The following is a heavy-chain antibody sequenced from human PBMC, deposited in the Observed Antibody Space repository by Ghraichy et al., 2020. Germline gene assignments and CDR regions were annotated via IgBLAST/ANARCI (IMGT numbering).Heavy chain of an antibody. CDR1: GFTFSSYG. Sequence: GGSLRLSCAASGFTFSSYGMNWVRQAPGKGLEWVSSISSSSSYIYYADSVKGRFTISRDNAKNSLYLQMNSLRAEDTAVYYCARVDYPSIAAAGTDYWGHGSLVTVSS. CDR2: ISSSSSYI. J-gene: IGHJ4*01. V-gene: IGHV3-21*01. D-gene: IGHD6-13*01. CDR3: ARVDYPSIAAAGTDY.